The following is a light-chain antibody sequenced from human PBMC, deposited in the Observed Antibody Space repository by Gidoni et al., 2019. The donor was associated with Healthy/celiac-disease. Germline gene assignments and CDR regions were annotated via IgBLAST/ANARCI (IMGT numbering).Light chain of an antibody. V-gene: IGKV3-11*01. Sequence: EIVLTQSPATLSLSPGERATLSCRASQSVSSYLAWYQQKPGQAPRLLIYDASSGSGTDFTLTISSLEPEDFAVYYCQQRSNYTFGQGTKLEIK. CDR2: DAS. CDR1: QSVSSY. CDR3: QQRSNYT. J-gene: IGKJ2*01.